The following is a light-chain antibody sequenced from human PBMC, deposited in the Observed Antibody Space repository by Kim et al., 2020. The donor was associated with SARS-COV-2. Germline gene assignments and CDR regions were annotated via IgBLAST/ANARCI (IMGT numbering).Light chain of an antibody. V-gene: IGLV2-14*03. CDR2: DVR. CDR1: SSDIGGYEY. Sequence: QSALIQPASVSGSPGQSITISCTGTSSDIGGYEYVSWYQQHPGKATKLIIYDVRDRPSGISNRFSGSKSGNTASLLISSLQAGDEADYYCFSYTSSGTYVFGSATKVTVL. CDR3: FSYTSSGTYV. J-gene: IGLJ1*01.